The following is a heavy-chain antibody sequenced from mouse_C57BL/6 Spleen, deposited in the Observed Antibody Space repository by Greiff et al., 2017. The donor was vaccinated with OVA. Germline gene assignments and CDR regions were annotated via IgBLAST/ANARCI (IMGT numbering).Heavy chain of an antibody. Sequence: VQLQQSGPGLVQPSQSLSITCTVSGFSLTSYGVHWVRQSPGKGLEWLGVIWSGGSTDYNAAFISRLSISKDNSKSQVFFKMNSLQADDTAIDYCARNGDTTGFPLFAYWGQGTLVTVSA. CDR2: IWSGGST. CDR3: ARNGDTTGFPLFAY. J-gene: IGHJ3*01. D-gene: IGHD1-1*01. V-gene: IGHV2-2*01. CDR1: GFSLTSYG.